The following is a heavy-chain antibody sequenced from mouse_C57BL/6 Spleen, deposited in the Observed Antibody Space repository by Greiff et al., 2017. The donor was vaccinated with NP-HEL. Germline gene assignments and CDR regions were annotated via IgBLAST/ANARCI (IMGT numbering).Heavy chain of an antibody. Sequence: VQLQQSGAELVRPGTSVKVSCKASGYAFTNYLIEWVKQRPGQGLEWIGVINPGSGGTNYNEKFKGKATLTADKSSSTAYMQLSSLTSEDSAVYFCAREDGDYAFAYWGQGTLVTVSA. CDR3: AREDGDYAFAY. CDR2: INPGSGGT. V-gene: IGHV1-54*01. D-gene: IGHD2-4*01. CDR1: GYAFTNYL. J-gene: IGHJ3*01.